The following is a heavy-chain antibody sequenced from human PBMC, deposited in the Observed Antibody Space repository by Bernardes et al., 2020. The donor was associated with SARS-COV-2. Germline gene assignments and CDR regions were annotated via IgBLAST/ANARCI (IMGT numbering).Heavy chain of an antibody. D-gene: IGHD1-1*01. Sequence: GGSLRLSCAASGFTFSSYSMNWVRQAPGKGLEWVSSISSSSSYIYYADSVKGRFTISRDNAKNSLYLQMNSLRAEDTAVYYCARDRYNWNDEQYDESAVDYWGQGTLVTVSS. CDR1: GFTFSSYS. CDR3: ARDRYNWNDEQYDESAVDY. J-gene: IGHJ4*02. CDR2: ISSSSSYI. V-gene: IGHV3-21*01.